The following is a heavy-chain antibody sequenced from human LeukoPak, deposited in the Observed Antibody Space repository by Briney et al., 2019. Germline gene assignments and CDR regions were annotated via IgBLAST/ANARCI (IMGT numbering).Heavy chain of an antibody. CDR1: GGSISSYY. V-gene: IGHV4-4*07. CDR3: ARYYHSCGSSWCYYYGMDV. CDR2: IYTSGST. D-gene: IGHD6-13*01. J-gene: IGHJ6*02. Sequence: PSETLSLTCTVSGGSISSYYWSWIRQPAGKGLEWIGRIYTSGSTNYNPSLKSRVTMSVDTSKNQFSLKLSSVTAADTAAYYCARYYHSCGSSWCYYYGMDVWGQGTTVTVSS.